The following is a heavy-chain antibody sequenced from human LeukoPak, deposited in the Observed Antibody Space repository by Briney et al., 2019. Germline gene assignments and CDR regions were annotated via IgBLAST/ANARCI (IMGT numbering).Heavy chain of an antibody. CDR3: AKDVGKWESFHFFDY. Sequence: SVKVSCKASGGTFSSYAISWVRQAPGQGLEWMGGIIPIFGTANYAQKFQGRVTITADESTSTAYMELSSLRGDDTAVYYCAKDVGKWESFHFFDYWGQGTLVTVSS. J-gene: IGHJ4*02. CDR1: GGTFSSYA. V-gene: IGHV1-69*13. D-gene: IGHD1-26*01. CDR2: IIPIFGTA.